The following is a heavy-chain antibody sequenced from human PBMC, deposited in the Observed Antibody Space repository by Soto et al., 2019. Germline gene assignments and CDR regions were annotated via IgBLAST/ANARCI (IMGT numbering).Heavy chain of an antibody. V-gene: IGHV3-33*01. CDR1: GFMFRSYA. Sequence: GGSLRLSCAASGFMFRSYAMHWVRQAPGKGLEWVAGIWYDGSTKYYGDSVKGRYSISRDNSKNMLDLQMNSLRAEDTAVYYCARVASSSSWHIPHFDQWGQGTLVTVS. CDR2: IWYDGSTK. D-gene: IGHD6-13*01. CDR3: ARVASSSSWHIPHFDQ. J-gene: IGHJ4*02.